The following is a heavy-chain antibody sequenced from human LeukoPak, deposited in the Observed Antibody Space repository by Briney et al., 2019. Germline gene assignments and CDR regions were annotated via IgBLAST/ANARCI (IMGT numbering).Heavy chain of an antibody. V-gene: IGHV4-59*01. CDR2: IYNTVTT. CDR1: GGSINNYH. J-gene: IGHJ4*02. Sequence: SETPSLTCTVSGGSINNYHWSWIRQPPGKGLEWIGYIYNTVTTNYNPSLKSRVTISVDTSKSQFSLRLTSVTAADTAVYYCARDVRFSLWGQGTLVTVSS. CDR3: ARDVRFSL.